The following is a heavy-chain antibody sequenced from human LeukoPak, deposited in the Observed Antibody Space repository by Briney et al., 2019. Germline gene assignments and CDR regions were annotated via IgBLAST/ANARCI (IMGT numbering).Heavy chain of an antibody. CDR2: IYYDGST. J-gene: IGHJ4*02. CDR1: GGSISTTSSY. CDR3: ARRGGTAAGNCFGY. Sequence: PSETLTLTCTVSGGSISTTSSYWGWVRQPPGKGLEWIGSIYYDGSTHYNPSLKSRVTTSVDTSKNQFSQKSSSVTAADTAVYYCARRGGTAAGNCFGYWVERTLVTVSS. D-gene: IGHD6-13*01. V-gene: IGHV4-39*01.